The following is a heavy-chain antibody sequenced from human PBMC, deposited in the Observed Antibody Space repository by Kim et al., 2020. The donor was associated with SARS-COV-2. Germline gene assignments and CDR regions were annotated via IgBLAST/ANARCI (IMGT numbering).Heavy chain of an antibody. Sequence: KYYVDSVKGRFTLARDNAKNSLHLQRNSLRVEDTAIYDCATTMVRRYGLDDWGQGTAVTVSS. J-gene: IGHJ6*02. D-gene: IGHD3-10*01. CDR3: ATTMVRRYGLDD. CDR2: K. V-gene: IGHV3-7*01.